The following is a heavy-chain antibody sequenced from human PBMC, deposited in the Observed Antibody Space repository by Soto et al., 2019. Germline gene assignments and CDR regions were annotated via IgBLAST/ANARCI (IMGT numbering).Heavy chain of an antibody. CDR2: ISYDGSSK. Sequence: QVQLVESGGGVVHPGKSLRLSCAASGFRFSGYGMYWVRQAPGKGLEWIAVISYDGSSKSYADSVKGRFAISRDNSKNTLSLQMNSLRDEDTAVYYCAKDYRLVIPTGHEGVFDYCGQGTRVTVSS. D-gene: IGHD2-2*01. CDR3: AKDYRLVIPTGHEGVFDY. CDR1: GFRFSGYG. J-gene: IGHJ4*02. V-gene: IGHV3-30*18.